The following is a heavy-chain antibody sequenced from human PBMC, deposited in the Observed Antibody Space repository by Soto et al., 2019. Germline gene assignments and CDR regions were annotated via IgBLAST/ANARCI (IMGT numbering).Heavy chain of an antibody. V-gene: IGHV1-18*01. Sequence: QVQLVQSGAEVKKPGASVKVSCKASGYTFTSYGMNWVRQAPGQGLEVMGWISAYNGNTNYAQNLQGRVTMTTAASTRTVYMELRSLRSDDTAVYYCARDVNYYDTSGYYYYYYWGQGTLVTVSS. D-gene: IGHD3-22*01. CDR3: ARDVNYYDTSGYYYYYY. J-gene: IGHJ4*02. CDR2: ISAYNGNT. CDR1: GYTFTSYG.